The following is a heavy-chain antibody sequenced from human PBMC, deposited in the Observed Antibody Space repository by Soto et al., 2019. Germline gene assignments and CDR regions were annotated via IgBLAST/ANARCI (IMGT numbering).Heavy chain of an antibody. D-gene: IGHD6-13*01. CDR2: MNPNSGNT. V-gene: IGHV1-8*01. J-gene: IGHJ6*02. Sequence: GASVKVSCKASGYTFTSYDINWVRQATGQGLEWMGWMNPNSGNTGYADSVKGRFTISRDNSKNTLYLQMNSLRAEDTAVYYCARDQVSSSWSFGSTYYYYYGMDVWGQGTTVTVSS. CDR1: GYTFTSYD. CDR3: ARDQVSSSWSFGSTYYYYYGMDV.